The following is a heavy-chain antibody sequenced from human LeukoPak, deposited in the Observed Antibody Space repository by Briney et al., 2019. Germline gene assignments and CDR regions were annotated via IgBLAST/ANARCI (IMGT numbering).Heavy chain of an antibody. D-gene: IGHD3-16*01. Sequence: ASVKVSCNASGYTFTTYGISWVRQSPGQGLKWMGWISAYNGNANYAHTLQGRVTMTTATSTSTAYVEQRSLRSDDTAVYYCARGFWGHTNAFDIWGQGTMVTVSS. CDR2: ISAYNGNA. J-gene: IGHJ3*02. CDR1: GYTFTTYG. V-gene: IGHV1-18*01. CDR3: ARGFWGHTNAFDI.